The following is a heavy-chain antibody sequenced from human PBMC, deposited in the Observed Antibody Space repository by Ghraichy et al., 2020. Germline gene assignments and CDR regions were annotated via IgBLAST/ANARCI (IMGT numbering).Heavy chain of an antibody. V-gene: IGHV3-23*01. CDR1: GFSFSSYG. Sequence: GGSLTLSCAASGFSFSSYGMTWVRQAPGRGLEWVSIISAGGSTTHYADSVKGRFTISRDNSKNTLYLQMSSLRAEDTALYYCAKGGSGSYYHFDYWGQGTLVTVSS. J-gene: IGHJ4*02. CDR2: ISAGGSTT. CDR3: AKGGSGSYYHFDY. D-gene: IGHD3-22*01.